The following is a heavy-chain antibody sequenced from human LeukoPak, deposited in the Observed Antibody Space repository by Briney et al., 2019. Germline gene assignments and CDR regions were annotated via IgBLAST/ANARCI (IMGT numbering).Heavy chain of an antibody. CDR2: INHSGST. CDR3: ARVSYYDSSGNRGAFDY. Sequence: SEPVSLTCAVYGGSFSGYYWSWLRQPPGKGLEWIGEINHSGSTNYNPSLKSRVTISVDKSKNQFSLKLSSVTAADTAVYYCARVSYYDSSGNRGAFDYWGQGTLVTVSS. J-gene: IGHJ4*02. D-gene: IGHD3-22*01. CDR1: GGSFSGYY. V-gene: IGHV4-34*01.